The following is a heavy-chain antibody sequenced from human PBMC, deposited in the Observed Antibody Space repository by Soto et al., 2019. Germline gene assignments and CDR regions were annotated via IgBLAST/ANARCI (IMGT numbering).Heavy chain of an antibody. D-gene: IGHD2-15*01. J-gene: IGHJ3*02. CDR3: APHVYCSGGSCHYDAFDI. CDR1: GFIFGNYM. CDR2: ISESGDST. V-gene: IGHV3-23*01. Sequence: EVQLLESGGGLVQPGESLRLSCAVSGFIFGNYMMTWVRQAPGKGLEWVSTISESGDSTYYADSVKGRFTISRDSSKNTLYLQMDSLGAGDTAVYYCAPHVYCSGGSCHYDAFDIRGQGTMVTVSS.